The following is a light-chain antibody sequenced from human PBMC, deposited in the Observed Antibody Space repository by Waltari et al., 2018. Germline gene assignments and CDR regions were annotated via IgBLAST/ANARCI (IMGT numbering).Light chain of an antibody. CDR1: SSDIGSYNL. CDR2: EVN. V-gene: IGLV2-23*02. CDR3: CSYAGDSTYV. J-gene: IGLJ1*01. Sequence: QSALTQPASVSGSPGQSITIPCTGTSSDIGSYNLVSWYQQNPGKAPNLIIYEVNRRPSGVSDRFSASKSVNTASLTISGLQADDEADYYCCSYAGDSTYVFGTGAKVTVL.